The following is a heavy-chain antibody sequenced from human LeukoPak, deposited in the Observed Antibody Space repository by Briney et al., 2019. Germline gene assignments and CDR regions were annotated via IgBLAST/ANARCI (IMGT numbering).Heavy chain of an antibody. CDR3: VRDAGPAPLFDL. Sequence: SHTLSLTCAISGDSVSNSGVAWNWIRQSPSRGLEWLGRTYYRSKWYNDYAVSLKSRIAINPDTAKNQFSLQLNSVTPDDTGVYYCVRDAGPAPLFDLWGLGTLVTVSS. V-gene: IGHV6-1*01. J-gene: IGHJ5*02. D-gene: IGHD6-13*01. CDR2: TYYRSKWYN. CDR1: GDSVSNSGVA.